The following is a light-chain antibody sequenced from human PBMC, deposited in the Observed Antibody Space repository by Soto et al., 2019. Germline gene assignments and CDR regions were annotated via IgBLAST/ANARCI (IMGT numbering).Light chain of an antibody. Sequence: DVQMTQSPSSQSASVGDRVTITCRASQSINSYLNWYQQKPGKAPKLLIYAASSLQSGVPSRFRGRGSETDFTLTITSLQPDDFATYYCQQSFSTPRTFGQGTRVEI. V-gene: IGKV1-39*01. CDR2: AAS. CDR3: QQSFSTPRT. CDR1: QSINSY. J-gene: IGKJ1*01.